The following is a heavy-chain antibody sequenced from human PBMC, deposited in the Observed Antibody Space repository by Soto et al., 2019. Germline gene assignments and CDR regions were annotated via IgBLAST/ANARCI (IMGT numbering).Heavy chain of an antibody. CDR2: IDTSGNT. J-gene: IGHJ6*02. CDR1: GGSTSTYY. D-gene: IGHD6-13*01. V-gene: IGHV4-4*07. Sequence: SETLSLTCTVSGGSTSTYYWSWIRQPAGKGLEWIGRIDTSGNTNYNPSLKSRVTMSVDTSKKQFPLKLTSVTAADTAVYYCARYSSDWFQTEGMDVWGLGTTVTSP. CDR3: ARYSSDWFQTEGMDV.